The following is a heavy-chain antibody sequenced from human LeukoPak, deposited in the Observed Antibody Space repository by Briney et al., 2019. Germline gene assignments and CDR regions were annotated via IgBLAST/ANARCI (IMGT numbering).Heavy chain of an antibody. V-gene: IGHV1-46*01. Sequence: ASVKVSCKASGYTFTSNDIHWVRQAPGQGLEWMGIINPSGGSTSYAQKFQGRVTMTRDTSTSTVYMELSSLRSEDTAVYYCARFASLYSRSWYYAFDIGAKGQWSPSLQ. CDR2: INPSGGST. CDR3: ARFASLYSRSWYYAFD. D-gene: IGHD6-13*01. J-gene: IGHJ3*02. CDR1: GYTFTSND.